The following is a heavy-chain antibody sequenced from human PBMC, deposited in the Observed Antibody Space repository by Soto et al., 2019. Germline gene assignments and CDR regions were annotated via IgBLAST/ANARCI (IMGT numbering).Heavy chain of an antibody. Sequence: EVQLVESGGGLVQPGGSLRLSCAASGFTVSSNYMSCVRQAPGKGLEWGSVIYSGGSTYDADSVKGRFTISRHNSKNTLYLQMNILRAEDTAVYYCARDVVVVPAAIGPQTHYYYYYVMEVWGQGNTVTVSS. CDR1: GFTVSSNY. CDR3: ARDVVVVPAAIGPQTHYYYYYVMEV. J-gene: IGHJ6*02. V-gene: IGHV3-53*04. CDR2: IYSGGST. D-gene: IGHD2-2*01.